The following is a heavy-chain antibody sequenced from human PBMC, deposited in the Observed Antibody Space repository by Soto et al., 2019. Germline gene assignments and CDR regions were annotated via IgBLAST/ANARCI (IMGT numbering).Heavy chain of an antibody. CDR1: GGTFSSYT. V-gene: IGHV1-69*02. CDR2: IIPILGIA. D-gene: IGHD2-2*01. Sequence: GASVKVSCKASGGTFSSYTISWVRQAPGQGLEWMERIIPILGIANYAQKFQGRVTITADKSTSTAYMELSSLRSEDTAVYYCARGYCSSTSCLPYYYYYMDVWGKGTTVTVS. J-gene: IGHJ6*03. CDR3: ARGYCSSTSCLPYYYYYMDV.